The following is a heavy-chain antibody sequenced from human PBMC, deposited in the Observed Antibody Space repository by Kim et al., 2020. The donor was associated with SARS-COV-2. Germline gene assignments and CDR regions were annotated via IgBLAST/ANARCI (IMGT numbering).Heavy chain of an antibody. CDR1: GGSISSSSYY. D-gene: IGHD3-10*01. CDR2: IYYSGST. CDR3: ARQLAGSGSYSHGDWF. J-gene: IGHJ5*01. V-gene: IGHV4-39*01. Sequence: SETLSLTCTVSGGSISSSSYYWGWIRQPPGKGLEWIGSIYYSGSTYYNPSLKSRVTISVDTSKNQFSLKLSSVTAADTAVYYCARQLAGSGSYSHGDWF.